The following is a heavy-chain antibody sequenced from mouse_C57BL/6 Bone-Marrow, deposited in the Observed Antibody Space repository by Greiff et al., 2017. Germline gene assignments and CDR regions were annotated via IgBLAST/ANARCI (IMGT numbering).Heavy chain of an antibody. V-gene: IGHV1-15*01. CDR1: GYTFTDYE. CDR2: IDPETGGT. Sequence: VQLQQSGAELVRPGASVTLSCKASGYTFTDYEMHWVKQTPVHGLEWIGAIDPETGGTAYNQKFKGKAILTADKSSSTAYMELRRLTSEDSAVYYCTTFYYDYDVWFAYWGQGTLVTVSA. D-gene: IGHD2-4*01. J-gene: IGHJ3*01. CDR3: TTFYYDYDVWFAY.